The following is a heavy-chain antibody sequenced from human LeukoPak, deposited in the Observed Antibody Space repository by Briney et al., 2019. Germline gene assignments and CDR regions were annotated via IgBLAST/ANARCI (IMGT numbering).Heavy chain of an antibody. CDR2: IYYSGST. Sequence: TSETLSLTCTVSGGSISSSSYYWGWIRQPPGKGLEWIGSIYYSGSTYYNPSLKSRVTISVDTPKNQFSLKLSSVTAADTAVYYCARHWSTVAYSTPTYYFDYWGQGTLVTVSS. CDR1: GGSISSSSYY. CDR3: ARHWSTVAYSTPTYYFDY. J-gene: IGHJ4*02. V-gene: IGHV4-39*01. D-gene: IGHD4-23*01.